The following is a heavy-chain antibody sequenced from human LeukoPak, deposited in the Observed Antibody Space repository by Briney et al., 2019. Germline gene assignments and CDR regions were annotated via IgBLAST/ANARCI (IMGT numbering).Heavy chain of an antibody. CDR3: ARDPYCSSTSCPTDTFDI. CDR2: ISAYNGNT. V-gene: IGHV1-18*01. D-gene: IGHD2-2*01. J-gene: IGHJ3*02. Sequence: ASVKVSCKASGYTFTSYGISWVRQAPGQGLEWMGWISAYNGNTNYAQKLQGRVTMTTDTSTSTAYMELSSLRSEDTAVYYCARDPYCSSTSCPTDTFDIWGQGTMVTVSS. CDR1: GYTFTSYG.